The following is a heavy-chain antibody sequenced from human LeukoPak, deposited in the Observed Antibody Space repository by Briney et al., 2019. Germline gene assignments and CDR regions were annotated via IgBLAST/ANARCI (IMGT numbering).Heavy chain of an antibody. D-gene: IGHD6-19*01. CDR2: IYSGGST. CDR1: GFTVSSNY. Sequence: PGGSLRLSCAASGFTVSSNYMSWVRQAPGKGLEWVSVIYSGGSTYYADSVKGRFTISRDNSKNTLYLQMNSLRAEDTAVYYCAKEPPYSSGWYISDYWGQGTLVTVSS. CDR3: AKEPPYSSGWYISDY. V-gene: IGHV3-53*01. J-gene: IGHJ4*02.